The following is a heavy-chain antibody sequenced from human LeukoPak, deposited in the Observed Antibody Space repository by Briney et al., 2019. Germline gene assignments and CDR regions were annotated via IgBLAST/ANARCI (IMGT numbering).Heavy chain of an antibody. V-gene: IGHV4-31*03. CDR1: GGSISSGGYY. CDR2: IYYSGST. J-gene: IGHJ4*02. Sequence: SQTLSLTCTVSGGSISSGGYYWSWIRQHPGKGLEWIGYIYYSGSTNYNPSLKSRVTISVDTSKNQFSLKLSSVTAADTAVYYCARVVQQYYYDSSGYTFDYWGQGTLVTVSS. CDR3: ARVVQQYYYDSSGYTFDY. D-gene: IGHD3-22*01.